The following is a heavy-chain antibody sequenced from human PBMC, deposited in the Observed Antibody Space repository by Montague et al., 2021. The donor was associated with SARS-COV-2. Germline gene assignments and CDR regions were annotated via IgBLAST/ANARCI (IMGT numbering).Heavy chain of an antibody. CDR2: SGNT. CDR3: ARAEDYYGSGSYLGFDY. J-gene: IGHJ4*02. V-gene: IGHV4-31*02. Sequence: SGNTYYNPSLKSRVTISVDTSKNQFSLKLSSVTAADTAVYYCARAEDYYGSGSYLGFDYWGQGNMVTVSS. D-gene: IGHD3-10*01.